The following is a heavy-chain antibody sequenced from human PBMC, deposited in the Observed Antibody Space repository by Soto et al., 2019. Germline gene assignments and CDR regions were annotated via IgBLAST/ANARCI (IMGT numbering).Heavy chain of an antibody. D-gene: IGHD3-22*01. J-gene: IGHJ4*02. Sequence: QVQLQESGPGLVKPSQTLSLTCTVSGGSISSGGYYWSWIRQHPGKGLEWIGYIYYSGSTYYNPSLKIRVTISVDASKNQFSLKLSSVTAADTAVYYCASAYYYDSSGYPREFDYWGQGTLVTVSS. CDR3: ASAYYYDSSGYPREFDY. CDR1: GGSISSGGYY. CDR2: IYYSGST. V-gene: IGHV4-31*03.